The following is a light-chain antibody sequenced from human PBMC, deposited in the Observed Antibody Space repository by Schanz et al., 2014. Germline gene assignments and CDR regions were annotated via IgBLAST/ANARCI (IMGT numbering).Light chain of an antibody. J-gene: IGLJ1*01. CDR2: DVS. CDR1: SSDVGGYNY. Sequence: QSALTQPASVSGSPGQSITISCTGTSSDVGGYNYVSWHQQHPGKAPKLMIYDVSNRPSGVSNRFSGSKSGNTASLTISGLQAEDEADYYCCSYAGSSTFVFGTGTKLTVL. V-gene: IGLV2-23*02. CDR3: CSYAGSSTFV.